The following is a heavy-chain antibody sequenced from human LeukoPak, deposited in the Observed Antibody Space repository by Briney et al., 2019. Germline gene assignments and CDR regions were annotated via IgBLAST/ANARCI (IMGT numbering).Heavy chain of an antibody. V-gene: IGHV3-30*02. CDR1: GFTFSSYG. CDR3: VKGRRSSWYYFDY. D-gene: IGHD6-13*01. CDR2: IRYDGSNK. Sequence: GGSLRLSCAASGFTFSSYGMHWVRQAPGKGLEWVAFIRYDGSNKYYADSVKGRFTISRDNSKNTLYLQMNSLRAEDTAVYYCVKGRRSSWYYFDYWGQGTLVTVSS. J-gene: IGHJ4*02.